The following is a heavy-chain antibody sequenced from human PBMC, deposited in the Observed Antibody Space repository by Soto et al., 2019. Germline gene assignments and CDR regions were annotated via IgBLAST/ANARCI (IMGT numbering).Heavy chain of an antibody. CDR2: IKQDGSEK. CDR1: GFTFSSYW. CDR3: ARDPHSGYDPLDY. Sequence: GGSLRLSCAASGFTFSSYWMSWVRQAPGKGLEWVANIKQDGSEKYYVDSVKGRFTISRDNAKNSLYLQMNSLRAEDTAVYYCARDPHSGYDPLDYWGQGTLVTVS. J-gene: IGHJ4*02. D-gene: IGHD5-12*01. V-gene: IGHV3-7*01.